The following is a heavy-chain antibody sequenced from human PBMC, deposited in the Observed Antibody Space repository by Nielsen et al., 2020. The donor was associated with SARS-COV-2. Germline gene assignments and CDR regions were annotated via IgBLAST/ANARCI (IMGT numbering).Heavy chain of an antibody. CDR2: IIPIFGTA. Sequence: SVKVSCKASGGTFSSYAISWVRQAPGQGLEWMGGIIPIFGTANYAQKFQGRVTITADESTSTAYMELSSLRSEDTAVYYCARDLTPFDSSGWYSGNYWGQGTLVIVSS. V-gene: IGHV1-69*13. J-gene: IGHJ4*02. CDR1: GGTFSSYA. CDR3: ARDLTPFDSSGWYSGNY. D-gene: IGHD6-19*01.